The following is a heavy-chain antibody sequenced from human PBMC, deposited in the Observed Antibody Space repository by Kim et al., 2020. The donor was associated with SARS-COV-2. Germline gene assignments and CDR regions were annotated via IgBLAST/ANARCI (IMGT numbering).Heavy chain of an antibody. CDR2: ISYDGSNK. CDR3: ASARGGSYYLGPDY. CDR1: GFTFSSYA. Sequence: GGSLRLSCAASGFTFSSYAMHWVRQAPGKGLEWVAVISYDGSNKYYADSVKGRFTISRDNSKNTLYLQMNSLRAEDTAVYYCASARGGSYYLGPDYWGQGTLVTVSS. J-gene: IGHJ4*02. V-gene: IGHV3-30-3*01. D-gene: IGHD1-26*01.